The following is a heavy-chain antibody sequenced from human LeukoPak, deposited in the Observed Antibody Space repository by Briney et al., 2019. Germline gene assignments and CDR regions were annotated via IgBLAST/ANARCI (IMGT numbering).Heavy chain of an antibody. Sequence: GTSLRLSCAASGFTFSNYGMHWVRQAPGKGLEWVAGIWYDGGYKYYADSVKGRFTISRDSSKNTLFLQMDSLRAEDTAVYYCARNYYDSSGYQEATFNYWGQGTLVTVSS. CDR3: ARNYYDSSGYQEATFNY. V-gene: IGHV3-33*01. J-gene: IGHJ4*02. D-gene: IGHD3-22*01. CDR1: GFTFSNYG. CDR2: IWYDGGYK.